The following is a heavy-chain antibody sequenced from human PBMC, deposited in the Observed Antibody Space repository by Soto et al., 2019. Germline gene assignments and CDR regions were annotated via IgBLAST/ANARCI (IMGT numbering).Heavy chain of an antibody. CDR2: ISWNSNIV. V-gene: IGHV3-9*01. Sequence: EVHLVESGGGLVQPGRSLRLSCAASGVTFDDYAMYWVRRVPGKGLEWVSSISWNSNIVGYVDSVKGRFTISRDNAKNSLYLQMNSLRPEDTALYYCARGGPDGFCSGGRCYFDPWGQGTLVTVSS. CDR3: ARGGPDGFCSGGRCYFDP. CDR1: GVTFDDYA. D-gene: IGHD2-15*01. J-gene: IGHJ5*02.